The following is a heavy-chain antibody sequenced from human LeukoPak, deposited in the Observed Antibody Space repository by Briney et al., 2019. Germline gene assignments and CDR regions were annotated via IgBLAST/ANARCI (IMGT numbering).Heavy chain of an antibody. CDR3: ARADLLWFGEGNV. Sequence: SWVRKAPGKGLEWIGYTYHSGSTYYNPSLKSRVTISVDRSKNQFSLKLRSVTAADTAVYYCARADLLWFGEGNVWGQGTTVTVSS. V-gene: IGHV4-30-2*01. J-gene: IGHJ6*02. CDR2: TYHSGST. D-gene: IGHD3-10*01.